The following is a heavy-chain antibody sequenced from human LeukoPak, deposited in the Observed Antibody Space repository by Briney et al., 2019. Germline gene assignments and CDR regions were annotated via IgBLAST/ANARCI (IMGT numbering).Heavy chain of an antibody. CDR3: ARGDWFQPNDY. Sequence: PSETLSLTCTVSGGSISSSSYYWGWIRQPPGKGLERIGSIYYSGSTYYNPSLKSRVTISVDTSKNQFSLKLSSVTAADTAVYYCARGDWFQPNDYWGQGTLVTVSS. D-gene: IGHD3-9*01. CDR2: IYYSGST. V-gene: IGHV4-39*07. CDR1: GGSISSSSYY. J-gene: IGHJ4*02.